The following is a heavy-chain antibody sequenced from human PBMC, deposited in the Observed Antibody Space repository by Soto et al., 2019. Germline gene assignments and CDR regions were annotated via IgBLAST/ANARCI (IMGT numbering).Heavy chain of an antibody. J-gene: IGHJ4*02. D-gene: IGHD2-21*02. CDR3: ARPRVVTAILD. V-gene: IGHV4-39*01. CDR1: GGSISSSSYY. Sequence: QLLESGPGLVKPSETLSLTCTVSGGSISSSSYYWGWIRQPPGKGLEWIGSIYYSGSTYYNPSLKSRVTISVDTSKNQFSLKLSSVTAADTAVYYCARPRVVTAILDWGQGTLVTVSS. CDR2: IYYSGST.